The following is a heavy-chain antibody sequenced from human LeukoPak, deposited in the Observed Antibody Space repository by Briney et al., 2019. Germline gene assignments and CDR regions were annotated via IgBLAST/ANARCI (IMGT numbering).Heavy chain of an antibody. V-gene: IGHV4-39*02. CDR2: IHSSGST. J-gene: IGHJ4*02. Sequence: PSETLSLTCTVSGGPISTGGYFWGWICQPPGKELEWIGSIHSSGSTYYSPPLRSRVTISADTSKNQFSLKLNFVTAADTALYYCVRDFGDFRSDYWGQGTLVTVSS. CDR1: GGPISTGGYF. CDR3: VRDFGDFRSDY. D-gene: IGHD4-17*01.